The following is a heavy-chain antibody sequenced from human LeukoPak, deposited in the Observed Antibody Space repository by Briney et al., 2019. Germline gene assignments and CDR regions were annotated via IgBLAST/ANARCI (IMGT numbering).Heavy chain of an antibody. J-gene: IGHJ1*01. Sequence: GGSLRLSCAASGFTFSSYGMHWVRQAPGKGLEWVAVISYDGSNKYYADSVKGRFTISRDNSKNTLYLQMYSLRAEDTAVYYCAKEPIAYSSGWYFQDWGQGTQVTVSS. CDR1: GFTFSSYG. D-gene: IGHD6-25*01. CDR2: ISYDGSNK. CDR3: AKEPIAYSSGWYFQD. V-gene: IGHV3-30*18.